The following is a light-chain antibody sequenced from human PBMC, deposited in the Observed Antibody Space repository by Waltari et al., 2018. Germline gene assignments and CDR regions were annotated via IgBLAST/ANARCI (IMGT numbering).Light chain of an antibody. Sequence: QSALTQPASVSGSPGQSITISCTGTSSDVGSHNYVSWYQQHPGNAPKLLISDVDKRPSGVSFRVSGSKSGNTASLTISGLQPEDGADYYCSSYANSDTWVFGGGTKLTVL. J-gene: IGLJ3*02. V-gene: IGLV2-14*03. CDR2: DVD. CDR1: SSDVGSHNY. CDR3: SSYANSDTWV.